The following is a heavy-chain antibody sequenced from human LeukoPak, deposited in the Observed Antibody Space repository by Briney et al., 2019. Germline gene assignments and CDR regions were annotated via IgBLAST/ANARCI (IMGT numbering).Heavy chain of an antibody. Sequence: SEALSLNCTVTGGSISSSSSYLRWIRHPPRKPLQWTGGIYYSGSTYYNPSLKSRVSISVDTSKNQFSLNLSSVTAADTAVYYCARHIGRSGGVGWFDPWGQGTLVTVSS. J-gene: IGHJ5*02. V-gene: IGHV4-39*01. CDR1: GGSISSSSSY. CDR2: IYYSGST. CDR3: ARHIGRSGGVGWFDP. D-gene: IGHD1-14*01.